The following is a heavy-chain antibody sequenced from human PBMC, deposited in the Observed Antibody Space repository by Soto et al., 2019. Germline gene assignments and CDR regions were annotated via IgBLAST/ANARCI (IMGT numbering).Heavy chain of an antibody. J-gene: IGHJ4*02. V-gene: IGHV3-33*01. Sequence: GGSLRLSCAASGFTFSSYGMHWVRQAPGKGLEWVAVIWYDGSNKYYADSVKGRFTISRDNSKNTLYLQMNSLRAEDTAVYYCARDRQGSSSSWLLYWGQGTLVTVSS. D-gene: IGHD6-13*01. CDR3: ARDRQGSSSSWLLY. CDR2: IWYDGSNK. CDR1: GFTFSSYG.